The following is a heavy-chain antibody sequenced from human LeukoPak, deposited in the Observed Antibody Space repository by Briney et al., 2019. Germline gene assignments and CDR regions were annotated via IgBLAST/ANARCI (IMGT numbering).Heavy chain of an antibody. Sequence: SETLSLTCTVSGGSISSYYWSRIRQPAGKGLEWIERIYTSGSTNYNPSLKSRVTMSVDTSKNQFSVKLSSVTAADTGVYYCARGLQLWLQNDAFDIWVQGTMVTVSS. V-gene: IGHV4-4*07. CDR1: GGSISSYY. CDR3: ARGLQLWLQNDAFDI. D-gene: IGHD5-18*01. CDR2: IYTSGST. J-gene: IGHJ3*02.